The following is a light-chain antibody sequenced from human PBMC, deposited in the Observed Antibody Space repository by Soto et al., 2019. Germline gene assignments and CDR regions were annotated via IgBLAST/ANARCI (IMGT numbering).Light chain of an antibody. J-gene: IGKJ2*01. CDR3: QQYNEYLYT. CDR1: QSISTW. V-gene: IGKV1-5*01. CDR2: DAS. Sequence: EIQMTQSPSTLSASVGDRVTITCRASQSISTWVAWYQQRPGKAPKVLIYDASNLQSGVPSRFSGSGSGTEFTITISSLQSDDFATYLCQQYNEYLYTFGQGTKLEIK.